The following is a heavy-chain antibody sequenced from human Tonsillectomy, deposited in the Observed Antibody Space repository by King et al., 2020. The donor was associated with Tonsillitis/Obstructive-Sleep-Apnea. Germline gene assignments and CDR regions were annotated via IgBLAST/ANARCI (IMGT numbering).Heavy chain of an antibody. Sequence: QLVQSGAEVKKPGASVKVSCKASGYTFTGYYMLWVRQAPGQGLECMGWINPNTGGTNYAQRFQARVTMTRDTSISTAYMELSRLRSDDTAVYYCARVLNGTTYSPGYWGQGTLVTVSS. CDR2: INPNTGGT. D-gene: IGHD1-7*01. CDR1: GYTFTGYY. CDR3: ARVLNGTTYSPGY. V-gene: IGHV1-2*02. J-gene: IGHJ4*02.